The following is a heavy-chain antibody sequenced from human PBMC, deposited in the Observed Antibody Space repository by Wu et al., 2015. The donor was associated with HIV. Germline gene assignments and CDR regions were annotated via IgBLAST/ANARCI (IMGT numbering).Heavy chain of an antibody. CDR1: GYTFTSYS. V-gene: IGHV1-18*01. CDR3: ARGRWFGELSREGQYFQH. D-gene: IGHD3-10*01. Sequence: QLIQSGPEMKEPGASVKVSCKTSGYTFTSYSISWVRQAPGQGLEWMGWISAYNGNTNYAQKLQGRVTMTTDTSTSTAYMELRSLRSDDTAVYYCARGRWFGELSREGQYFQHWGQGTLVTVSS. CDR2: ISAYNGNT. J-gene: IGHJ1*01.